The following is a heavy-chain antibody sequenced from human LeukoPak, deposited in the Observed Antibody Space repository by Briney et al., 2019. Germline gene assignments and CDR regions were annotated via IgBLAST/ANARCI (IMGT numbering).Heavy chain of an antibody. CDR2: IFTSGTT. J-gene: IGHJ6*03. CDR1: GGSLTSSY. CDR3: ARMGRDGGNSGDYYYYMDV. Sequence: SETLSLTCTVSGGSLTSSYSSWSRQPAGNGLEWVGRIFTSGTTNYNPSLKSRVTMSVATSKNQFSLKLSSVTAADTAVYYCARMGRDGGNSGDYYYYMDVWGKGTTVTVSS. V-gene: IGHV4-4*07. D-gene: IGHD4-23*01.